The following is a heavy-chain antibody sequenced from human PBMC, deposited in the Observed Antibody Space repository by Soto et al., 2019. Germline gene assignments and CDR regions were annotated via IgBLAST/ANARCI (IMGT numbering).Heavy chain of an antibody. CDR1: GFTFSSYA. V-gene: IGHV3-23*01. J-gene: IGHJ6*02. CDR3: AKDRGITMVRGVIFLYGMDV. D-gene: IGHD3-10*01. CDR2: ISGSGGST. Sequence: GGSLRLSCAASGFTFSSYAMSWVRQAPGKGLEWASAISGSGGSTYYADSVKGRFTISRDNSKNTLYLQMNSLRAEDTAVYYCAKDRGITMVRGVIFLYGMDVWGQGTTVTVSS.